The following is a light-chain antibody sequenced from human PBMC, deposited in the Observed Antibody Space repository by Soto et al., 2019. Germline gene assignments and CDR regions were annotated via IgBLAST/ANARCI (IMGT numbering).Light chain of an antibody. CDR1: SSNIGSNY. V-gene: IGLV1-47*01. J-gene: IGLJ2*01. CDR2: RNS. Sequence: QPVLTQPPSASGTPGQRVTISCSGSSSNIGSNYVYWYQQLPGTVPQLLIYRNSERPSGVPDRFSGSKSGTSASLAISGLRSEDEADYYCAAWDDSRSGVVFGGGTKLTVL. CDR3: AAWDDSRSGVV.